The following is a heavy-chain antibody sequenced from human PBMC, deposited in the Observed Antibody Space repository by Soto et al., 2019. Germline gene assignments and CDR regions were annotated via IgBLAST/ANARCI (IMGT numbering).Heavy chain of an antibody. V-gene: IGHV1-46*03. CDR3: ARDQEPSTLYYNYYYMDV. J-gene: IGHJ6*03. CDR1: GYTFTSYY. CDR2: INPSGGST. Sequence: QVHMVQSGAEVKKAGASVTVSCKASGYTFTSYYIHWVRQAPGQGLEWMGIINPSGGSTSYAQKFQGRVTMTRDTSTSTFYMEVSGLRSEDTAVYYCARDQEPSTLYYNYYYMDVWGKGTTVTVSS.